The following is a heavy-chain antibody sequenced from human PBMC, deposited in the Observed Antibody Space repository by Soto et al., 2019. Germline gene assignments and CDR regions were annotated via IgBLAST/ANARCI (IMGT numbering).Heavy chain of an antibody. D-gene: IGHD6-19*01. CDR3: ASSNSSGWYYADY. CDR2: IIPIFGTA. V-gene: IGHV1-69*13. Sequence: GASVKVSCKASGGTFSSYAISWVRQAPGQGLEWMGGIIPIFGTANYAQKFQGRVTITADESTSTAYMELSSLRSEDTAVYYCASSNSSGWYYADYWGQGTLVTVSS. J-gene: IGHJ4*02. CDR1: GGTFSSYA.